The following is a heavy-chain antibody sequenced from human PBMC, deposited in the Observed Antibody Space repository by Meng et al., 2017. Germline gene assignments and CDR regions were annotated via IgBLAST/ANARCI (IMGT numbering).Heavy chain of an antibody. CDR2: ISSSSSYI. J-gene: IGHJ4*02. CDR1: GFTFSSYA. D-gene: IGHD2-15*01. CDR3: ARGSGGY. Sequence: LSLTCAASGFTFSSYAMSWVRQAPGKGLEWVSSISSSSSYIYYADSVKGRFTISRDNAKNSLYLQMNSLRAEDTAVYYCARGSGGYWGQGTLVTVSS. V-gene: IGHV3-21*01.